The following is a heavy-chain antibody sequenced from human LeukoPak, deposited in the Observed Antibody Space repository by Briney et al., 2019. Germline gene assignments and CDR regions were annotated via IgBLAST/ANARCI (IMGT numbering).Heavy chain of an antibody. CDR3: ARGHCSSTSCLFDY. J-gene: IGHJ4*02. D-gene: IGHD2-2*01. V-gene: IGHV4-59*01. CDR2: IYYSVST. CDR1: GGSISSYY. Sequence: SETLSLTCTVSGGSISSYYLSWIRQPPGKGLQWIGYIYYSVSTNYNPSLKSRVTISVDTSKNQFSLKLSSVPAADTAVYYCARGHCSSTSCLFDYWGQGTLVTVSS.